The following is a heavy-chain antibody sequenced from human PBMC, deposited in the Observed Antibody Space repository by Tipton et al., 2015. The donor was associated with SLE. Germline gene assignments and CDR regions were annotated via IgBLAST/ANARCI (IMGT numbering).Heavy chain of an antibody. CDR1: GYTFTHHW. J-gene: IGHJ4*02. Sequence: VQLVQSGAEVKKPGESLKISCKASGYTFTHHWIGWVRQMPGKGLEWMGMISPGDSDTRYSPSFQGQVTISADKSISTAYLQWSSLKASDTAMYYCARQQWLEGEYFDYWGQGTLVTVSS. D-gene: IGHD6-19*01. V-gene: IGHV5-51*01. CDR3: ARQQWLEGEYFDY. CDR2: ISPGDSDT.